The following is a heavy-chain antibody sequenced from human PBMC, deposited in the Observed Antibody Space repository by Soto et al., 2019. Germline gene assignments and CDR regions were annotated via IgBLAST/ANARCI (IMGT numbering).Heavy chain of an antibody. V-gene: IGHV3-73*01. CDR2: IRSKANSYAT. D-gene: IGHD2-15*01. J-gene: IGHJ4*02. Sequence: GGSLRLSCAASGFTFSGSTMHWFRQASGKGLEWVGRIRSKANSYATAYAASVKGRFTISRDDSMNTAYLQMNSLKTEDTAVYYCTPQSLRGYCSGGGCGSSNWGQGPRITLSS. CDR3: TPQSLRGYCSGGGCGSSN. CDR1: GFTFSGST.